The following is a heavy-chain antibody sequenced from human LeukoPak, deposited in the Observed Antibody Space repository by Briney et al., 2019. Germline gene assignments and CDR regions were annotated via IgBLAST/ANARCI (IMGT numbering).Heavy chain of an antibody. D-gene: IGHD1-26*01. CDR1: GYTFTRYY. Sequence: ASVNVSFKASGYTFTRYYMHWVRQAPGQGLEGMGIINPSGGSTTNAQKFQGRVTMTRDTATSTVSMELSSMRSEDTAVYYCEGEAQREDYYGMDVWGKGTTVTVSS. CDR3: EGEAQREDYYGMDV. J-gene: IGHJ6*04. CDR2: INPSGGST. V-gene: IGHV1-46*01.